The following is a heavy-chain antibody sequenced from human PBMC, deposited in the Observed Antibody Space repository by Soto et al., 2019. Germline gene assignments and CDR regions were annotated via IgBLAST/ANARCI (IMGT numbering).Heavy chain of an antibody. V-gene: IGHV3-23*01. CDR2: IGDSGAST. CDR1: GFSFSSFA. D-gene: IGHD6-19*01. J-gene: IGHJ6*04. CDR3: ATGLELDV. Sequence: EVLLLESGGGLVQPGGSLRLSCEASGFSFSSFAMNWVRQAPGKGLEWVSAIGDSGASTYYADSVKGRFTISRDNSRNTLYLHLNSLRAEDTAVYYCATGLELDVWGNGTTVTVSS.